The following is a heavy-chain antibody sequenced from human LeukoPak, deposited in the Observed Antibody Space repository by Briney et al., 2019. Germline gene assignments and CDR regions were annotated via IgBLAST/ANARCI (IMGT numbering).Heavy chain of an antibody. CDR3: ARGGYCSSAFCYMYAMDV. J-gene: IGHJ6*04. V-gene: IGHV4-30-2*01. CDR1: GGSISSGGYS. Sequence: SQTLSLTCAVPGGSISSGGYSWSWIRQPPGKGLEWIGYIYQSESTYYNPSLKSRVTISIDRSKNQFSLKLSSVTAADTAVYFCARGGYCSSAFCYMYAMDVWGKGTTVTVSS. CDR2: IYQSEST. D-gene: IGHD2-2*02.